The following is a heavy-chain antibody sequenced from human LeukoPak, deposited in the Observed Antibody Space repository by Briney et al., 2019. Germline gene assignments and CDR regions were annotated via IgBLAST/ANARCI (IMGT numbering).Heavy chain of an antibody. V-gene: IGHV4-39*01. CDR2: IYYSGST. D-gene: IGHD3-22*01. Sequence: KPSETLSLTCTVSGGSISSSSYYWGWIRQPPGKGLEWIGSIYYSGSTYYNPSLKSRGTISVDTSKNQFSLKLSSVTAADTAVYYCAGAYYYDSSGSEDYFDYWGQGTLVTVSS. CDR1: GGSISSSSYY. J-gene: IGHJ4*02. CDR3: AGAYYYDSSGSEDYFDY.